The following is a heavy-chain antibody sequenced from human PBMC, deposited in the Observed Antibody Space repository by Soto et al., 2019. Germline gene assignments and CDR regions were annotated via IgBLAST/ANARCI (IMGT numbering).Heavy chain of an antibody. Sequence: GGSLRLSCAASGFTFSSYSMNWVRQAPGKGLEWVSSISSSSYIYYADSVKGRFTISRDNAKNSLYLQMNSLRAEDTAVYYCARDIAPIAAAGTGVWFDPWGQGTLVTVSS. CDR1: GFTFSSYS. V-gene: IGHV3-21*01. CDR2: ISSSSYI. D-gene: IGHD6-13*01. J-gene: IGHJ5*02. CDR3: ARDIAPIAAAGTGVWFDP.